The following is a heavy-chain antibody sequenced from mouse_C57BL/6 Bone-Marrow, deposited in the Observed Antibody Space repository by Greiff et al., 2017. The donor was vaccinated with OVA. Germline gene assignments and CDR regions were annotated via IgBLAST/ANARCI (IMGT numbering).Heavy chain of an antibody. CDR2: IDPANGNT. CDR1: GFNIKNTY. CDR3: ARLYYYGSSPYYFDY. D-gene: IGHD1-1*01. J-gene: IGHJ2*01. V-gene: IGHV14-3*01. Sequence: HLQQSVAELVIPFSSVKLSCTASGFNIKNTYMHWVKQRPEQGLEWIGRIDPANGNTKYAPKFQGKATITADTSSNTAYLQLSSLTSEDTAIYYCARLYYYGSSPYYFDYWGQGTTLTVSS.